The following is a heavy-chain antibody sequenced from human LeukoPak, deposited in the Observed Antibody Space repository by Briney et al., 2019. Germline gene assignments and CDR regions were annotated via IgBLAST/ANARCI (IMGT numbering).Heavy chain of an antibody. CDR3: AKDHYGSGSYYITNWFDP. D-gene: IGHD3-10*01. CDR1: GFTFSSYG. CDR2: IRYDGSNK. Sequence: GGSLRLSCAASGFTFSSYGMHWVRQAPGKGLEWVAFIRYDGSNKYYADSVKGRFTISRDNSKNTLYLQVNSLRAEDTAVYYCAKDHYGSGSYYITNWFDPWGQGTLVTVSS. V-gene: IGHV3-30*02. J-gene: IGHJ5*02.